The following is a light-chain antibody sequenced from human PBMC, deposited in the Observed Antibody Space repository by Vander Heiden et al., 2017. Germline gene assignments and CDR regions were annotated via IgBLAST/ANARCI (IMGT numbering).Light chain of an antibody. CDR2: GAS. V-gene: IGKV3-20*01. CDR1: QSFSSSF. J-gene: IGKJ2*01. CDR3: QQYGSSPEYT. Sequence: EIVLTQSPGTLSLAPGDRATLSCRASQSFSSSFLAWYQQKPGQAPRLLIYGASSRATGIPDRFSGSGSGTDFSLTISRLEPEDFAVYYCQQYGSSPEYTFGQGTKLEIK.